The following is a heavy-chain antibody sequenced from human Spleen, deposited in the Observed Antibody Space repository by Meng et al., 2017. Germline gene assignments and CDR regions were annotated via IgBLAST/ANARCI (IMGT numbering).Heavy chain of an antibody. CDR2: LGAHPGDT. V-gene: IGHV1-18*01. Sequence: QLLPSGPEVKQAGASLKVSCKASDYTFIGYGVCWVRQAPGQGLEWMAWLGAHPGDTSFAPKFLGRVTVTADTATATAYMELRSLRSDDTAVYYCAKGTPGRSYCDYWGLGTLVTVSS. J-gene: IGHJ4*02. CDR1: DYTFIGYG. CDR3: AKGTPGRSYCDY. D-gene: IGHD3-10*01.